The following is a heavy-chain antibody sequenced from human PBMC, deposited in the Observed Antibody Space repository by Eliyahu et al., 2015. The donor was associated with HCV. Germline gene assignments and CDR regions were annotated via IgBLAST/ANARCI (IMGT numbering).Heavy chain of an antibody. CDR2: IYFSGST. D-gene: IGHD2-15*01. J-gene: IGHJ4*02. CDR3: ASLGIASVDY. Sequence: QLQLQESGPGLVKPSETLSLTCTVSGGSISSNSYYWGWIRQPPGKGLEWIASIYFSGSTYYNPSLKSRVTISVDTSKNQFSLKLSSVTAADTAVYYCASLGIASVDYWGQGTLVTVSS. V-gene: IGHV4-39*01. CDR1: GGSISSNSYY.